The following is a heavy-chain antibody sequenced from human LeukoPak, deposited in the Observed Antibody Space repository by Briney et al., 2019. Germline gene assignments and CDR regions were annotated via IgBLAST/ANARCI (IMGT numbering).Heavy chain of an antibody. V-gene: IGHV1-8*01. Sequence: ASVKVSCKASGYTFTSYDINWVRQATGQGLEWMGWMNPNSGNTGYAQKFQGRVTMTRNTSISTAYMELSSLRSEDTAVYYCARGLCGGDCYAYRDYMDVWGKGTTVTVSS. CDR1: GYTFTSYD. CDR2: MNPNSGNT. J-gene: IGHJ6*03. D-gene: IGHD2-21*02. CDR3: ARGLCGGDCYAYRDYMDV.